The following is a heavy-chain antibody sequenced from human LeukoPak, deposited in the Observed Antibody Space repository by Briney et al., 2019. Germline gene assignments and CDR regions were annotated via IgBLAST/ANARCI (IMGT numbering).Heavy chain of an antibody. CDR2: ISGSGGST. Sequence: GGSLRLSCAASGFTFSSYAMSWVRQAPGKGLEWVSAISGSGGSTYYADSVKGRFTISRDNSKNTLYLQMNSLRAEDTAVYYCAKNVIYDILTGRIDYRGQGTLVTVSS. CDR1: GFTFSSYA. D-gene: IGHD3-9*01. V-gene: IGHV3-23*01. CDR3: AKNVIYDILTGRIDY. J-gene: IGHJ4*02.